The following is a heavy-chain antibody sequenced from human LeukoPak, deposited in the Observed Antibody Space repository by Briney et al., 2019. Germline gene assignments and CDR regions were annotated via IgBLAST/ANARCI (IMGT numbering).Heavy chain of an antibody. CDR3: ARMYDSSGYYYPFDY. J-gene: IGHJ4*02. V-gene: IGHV4-59*08. D-gene: IGHD3-22*01. CDR2: IYYTGST. CDR1: GGSISSYY. Sequence: SETLSLTCTVSGGSISSYYWRWIRQPPGKGLGWIGYIYYTGSTNYNPSLKSRVTISVDTSKNHFSLKLSSVTAADTAVYYCARMYDSSGYYYPFDYWGQGTLVTVSS.